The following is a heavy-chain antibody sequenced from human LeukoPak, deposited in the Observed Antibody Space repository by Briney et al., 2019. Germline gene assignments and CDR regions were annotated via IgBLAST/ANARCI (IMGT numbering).Heavy chain of an antibody. CDR3: ARDRGVHYYDSSGYSYFQH. V-gene: IGHV1-3*01. J-gene: IGHJ1*01. CDR2: INAGNGNT. Sequence: ASVKVSCKASGYTFTSYAMHWVRQAPGQRLEWMGWINAGNGNTKYSRKFQGRVTITRDTSASTAYMELSSLRSEDTAVYYCARDRGVHYYDSSGYSYFQHWGQGTLVTVSS. D-gene: IGHD3-22*01. CDR1: GYTFTSYA.